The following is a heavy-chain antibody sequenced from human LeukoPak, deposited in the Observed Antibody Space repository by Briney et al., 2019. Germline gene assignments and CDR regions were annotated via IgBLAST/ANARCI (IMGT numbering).Heavy chain of an antibody. Sequence: WASVKVSCKASGYTFTGYYMHWVRQAPGQGLEWMGIINPSGGSTSYAQKFQGRVTMTRDTSTSTVYMELSSLRSEDTAVYYCARSGSNYVDLYWGQGTLVTVSS. V-gene: IGHV1-46*01. J-gene: IGHJ4*02. CDR2: INPSGGST. D-gene: IGHD4-11*01. CDR1: GYTFTGYY. CDR3: ARSGSNYVDLY.